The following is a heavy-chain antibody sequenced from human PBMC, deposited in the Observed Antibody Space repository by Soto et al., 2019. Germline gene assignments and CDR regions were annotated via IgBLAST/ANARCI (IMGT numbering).Heavy chain of an antibody. D-gene: IGHD3-22*01. J-gene: IGHJ4*02. CDR3: ARAPGYYYDSSGSPLDY. CDR1: GGSVSSGSYY. Sequence: PSETLSVTCTVSGGSVSSGSYYWSWIRQPPGKGLEWIGYIYYSGSTNYNPSLKSRVTISVDTSKNQFSLKLSSVTAADTAVYYCARAPGYYYDSSGSPLDYWGQGTLVTVSS. CDR2: IYYSGST. V-gene: IGHV4-61*01.